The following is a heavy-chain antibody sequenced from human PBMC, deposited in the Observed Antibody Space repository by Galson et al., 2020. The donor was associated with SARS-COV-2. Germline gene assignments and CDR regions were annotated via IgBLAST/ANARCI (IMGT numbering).Heavy chain of an antibody. CDR3: TGYCIGFPCYTPGSFDI. J-gene: IGHJ3*02. D-gene: IGHD2-15*01. CDR1: GFNFNNYE. V-gene: IGHV3-48*03. Sequence: GESLKISCAASGFNFNNYEINWVRQAPGKGLEWVSYISSSGGGSTRYYADHMKGRFFISRDNAENSVYLQMNSLRAEDTAVYYCTGYCIGFPCYTPGSFDIWGQGTVVAVSS. CDR2: ISSSGGGSTR.